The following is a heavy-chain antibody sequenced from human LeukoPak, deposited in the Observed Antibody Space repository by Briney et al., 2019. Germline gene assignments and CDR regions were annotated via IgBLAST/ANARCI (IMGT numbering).Heavy chain of an antibody. D-gene: IGHD3-9*01. CDR3: ARDARYDILTGYHYGMDV. V-gene: IGHV1-18*01. J-gene: IGHJ6*02. CDR2: ISAYNGNT. Sequence: ASVKVSFKASGYTFTNYGISWVRQAPGQGLEWMGWISAYNGNTNYAQKLQGRVTMTTDTSTSTAYVELRSLRSDDTAVYYCARDARYDILTGYHYGMDVWGQGTTVTVSS. CDR1: GYTFTNYG.